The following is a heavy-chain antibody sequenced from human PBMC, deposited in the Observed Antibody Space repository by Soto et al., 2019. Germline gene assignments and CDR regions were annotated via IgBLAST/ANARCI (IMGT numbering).Heavy chain of an antibody. CDR1: GGSFSGYY. CDR2: INHSGST. D-gene: IGHD5-12*01. Sequence: QVQLQQWGAGLLKPSETLSLTCAVYGGSFSGYYWTWIRQPPGKGLEWIGEINHSGSTNYNPSLKSRVTISVDASKKQLSLRLSSVTAADTAVYYCAGPRRWLGLGLYYFDYWGQGTLVTVSS. V-gene: IGHV4-34*01. CDR3: AGPRRWLGLGLYYFDY. J-gene: IGHJ4*02.